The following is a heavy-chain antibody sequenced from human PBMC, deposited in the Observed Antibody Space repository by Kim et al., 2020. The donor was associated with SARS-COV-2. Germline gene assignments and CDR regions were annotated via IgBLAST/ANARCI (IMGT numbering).Heavy chain of an antibody. J-gene: IGHJ6*02. V-gene: IGHV3-30-3*01. CDR2: ISYDGSNK. Sequence: GGSLRLSCAASGFTFSSCAMHWVRQAPGKGLAWVAVISYDGSNKYYADSVKGRFTISRDNSTNTLSLQMNSLRAEDTALYYCARGPWSRLRVFTYSYYGMDVWGQGTPVTVSS. CDR3: ARGPWSRLRVFTYSYYGMDV. D-gene: IGHD3-10*01. CDR1: GFTFSSCA.